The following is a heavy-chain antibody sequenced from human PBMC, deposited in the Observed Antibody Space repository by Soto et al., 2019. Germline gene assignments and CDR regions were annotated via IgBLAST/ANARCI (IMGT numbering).Heavy chain of an antibody. D-gene: IGHD3-16*01. Sequence: QVQLVQSGAEVKKPGASVKVSCKASGYTFTSYAMHWVRQAPGQRLEWMGWINAGNGNTKYSQKFQGRVTITRDTSASPGYMELSTLRSEDTAVYYCARGGLALMDVWGQGTTVTVSS. CDR1: GYTFTSYA. V-gene: IGHV1-3*01. CDR3: ARGGLALMDV. CDR2: INAGNGNT. J-gene: IGHJ6*02.